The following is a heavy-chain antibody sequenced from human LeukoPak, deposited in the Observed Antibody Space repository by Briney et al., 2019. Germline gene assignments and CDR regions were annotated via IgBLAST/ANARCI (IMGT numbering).Heavy chain of an antibody. CDR3: ARKGLLWFGELPFFDY. Sequence: SETLSLTCAVYGGSFSGYYWSWLRQPPGKGLEWIGEINHSGSTNYNPSLKSRVTISVDTSKNQFSLKLSSVTAADTAVYYCARKGLLWFGELPFFDYWGRGTLVTVSS. J-gene: IGHJ4*02. V-gene: IGHV4-34*01. CDR1: GGSFSGYY. D-gene: IGHD3-10*01. CDR2: INHSGST.